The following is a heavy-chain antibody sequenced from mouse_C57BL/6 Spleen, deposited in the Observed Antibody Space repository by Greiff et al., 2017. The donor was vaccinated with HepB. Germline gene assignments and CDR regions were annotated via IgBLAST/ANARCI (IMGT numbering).Heavy chain of an antibody. CDR1: GYTFTSYW. J-gene: IGHJ2*01. CDR3: ARGGMVTTEYYFDY. V-gene: IGHV1-64*01. Sequence: VQLQQPGAELVKPGASVKLSCKASGYTFTSYWMHWVKQRPGQGLEWIGTIHPNSGSTNYNEKFKSKATLTVDKSSSTAYMQLSSLTSEDSAVYYCARGGMVTTEYYFDYWGQGTTLTVSS. CDR2: IHPNSGST. D-gene: IGHD2-2*01.